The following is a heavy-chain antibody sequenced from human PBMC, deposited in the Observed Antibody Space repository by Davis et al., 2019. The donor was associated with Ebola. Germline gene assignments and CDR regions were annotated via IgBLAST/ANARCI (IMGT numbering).Heavy chain of an antibody. CDR1: GGSISSSSYY. CDR3: ARVFGDFHFDY. D-gene: IGHD4-17*01. J-gene: IGHJ4*02. V-gene: IGHV4-39*07. Sequence: SETLSLTCTVSGGSISSSSYYWGWLRQPPGKGLEWIVEIYHSGSNNYNPSLKSRVTISVDKSKNQFSLKLSSVTAADTAVYYCARVFGDFHFDYWGQGTLVTVSS. CDR2: IYHSGSN.